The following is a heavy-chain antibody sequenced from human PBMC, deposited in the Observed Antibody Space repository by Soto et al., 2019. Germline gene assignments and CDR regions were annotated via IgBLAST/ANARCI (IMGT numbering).Heavy chain of an antibody. D-gene: IGHD4-17*01. J-gene: IGHJ4*02. CDR3: ARDTYGDSYFDY. CDR2: ISYDGSNK. Sequence: HPGGSLRLSCAASGFTFSSYAMHWVRQAPGKGLEWVAVISYDGSNKYYADSVKGRFTISRDNSKNTLYLQMNSLRAEDTAVYYCARDTYGDSYFDYLGQGTLVTVSS. CDR1: GFTFSSYA. V-gene: IGHV3-30-3*01.